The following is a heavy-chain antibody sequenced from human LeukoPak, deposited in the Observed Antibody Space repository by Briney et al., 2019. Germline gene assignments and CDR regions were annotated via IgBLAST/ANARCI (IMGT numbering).Heavy chain of an antibody. Sequence: ASVKVSCKASGYTFTSYYFHWVRQAPGQGLEWMGRLNPGGGSTNYAQKFQGRVTMTRDTSTSTVYMELSSLRSEDTAVYYCVRGGGNTATYYYSDYWGQGTLVTVSS. J-gene: IGHJ4*02. CDR2: LNPGGGST. CDR1: GYTFTSYY. V-gene: IGHV1-46*01. D-gene: IGHD5-18*01. CDR3: VRGGGNTATYYYSDY.